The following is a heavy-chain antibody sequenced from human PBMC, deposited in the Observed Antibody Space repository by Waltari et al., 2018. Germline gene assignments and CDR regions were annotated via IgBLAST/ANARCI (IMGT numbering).Heavy chain of an antibody. V-gene: IGHV3-30*18. CDR2: ISYDGSNK. Sequence: QVQLVESGGGVIQPGRSLRLSCAASGFTFRSYGMHWVRQAPGKGLEWVAVISYDGSNKFYADSVKGRFNISRDNSKNTLYLQMNSLRAEDTAVYYCAKVTTDGGFDPWGQGTLVTVSS. CDR1: GFTFRSYG. D-gene: IGHD3-16*01. CDR3: AKVTTDGGFDP. J-gene: IGHJ5*02.